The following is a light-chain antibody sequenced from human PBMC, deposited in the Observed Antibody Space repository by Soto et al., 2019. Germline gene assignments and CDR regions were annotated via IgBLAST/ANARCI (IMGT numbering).Light chain of an antibody. CDR2: GAS. J-gene: IGKJ5*01. Sequence: EIVLTQPPGTLSLSPGERATLSCMASQSVSNNYLAWYQQKPGQAPRLLIYGASNRATGIPDRFSGSGSGTDFTLTISRLEPEDFAVYYCQQYGSSGTFGQGTRLEI. V-gene: IGKV3-20*01. CDR1: QSVSNNY. CDR3: QQYGSSGT.